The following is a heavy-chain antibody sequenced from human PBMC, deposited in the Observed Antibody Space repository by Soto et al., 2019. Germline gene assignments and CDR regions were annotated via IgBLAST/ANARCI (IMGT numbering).Heavy chain of an antibody. V-gene: IGHV3-21*06. J-gene: IGHJ1*01. CDR3: ATPCYFNH. Sequence: GGSLRLSCAASGFMFSAYTMNWVRQAPGKGLEWLSSISDDSSHIDYADSLRGRFTVSRDNARNSLYLQIDSLGVEDTAVYYCATPCYFNHWGPGTLVTAPQ. CDR2: ISDDSSHI. CDR1: GFMFSAYT.